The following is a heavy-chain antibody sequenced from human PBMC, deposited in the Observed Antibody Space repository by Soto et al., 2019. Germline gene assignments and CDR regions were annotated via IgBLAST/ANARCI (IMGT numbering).Heavy chain of an antibody. CDR2: IYPGDSDT. CDR1: GYSFTSYW. J-gene: IGHJ3*02. Sequence: GESLKISCKGSGYSFTSYWIGWVRQMPGKGLEWMGIIYPGDSDTRYSPSFQGQVTISADKSISTAYLQWSSLKASDTAMYYCARNNPTYYYDSSGPIDVFEIWGKGTMVTGSS. CDR3: ARNNPTYYYDSSGPIDVFEI. V-gene: IGHV5-51*01. D-gene: IGHD3-22*01.